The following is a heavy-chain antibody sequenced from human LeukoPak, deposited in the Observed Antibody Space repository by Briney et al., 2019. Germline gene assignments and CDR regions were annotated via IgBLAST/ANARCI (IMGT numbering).Heavy chain of an antibody. Sequence: SQTLSLTCTVSGGSISSGDYYWSWIRQPPGKGLEWIGYIYYSGNTYYNPSLKSRVTISVDTSKNQFSLKLNSVTAADTAVYYCARDRQLYGDRVGYYYGMDVWGQGTTVTVSS. CDR3: ARDRQLYGDRVGYYYGMDV. D-gene: IGHD4/OR15-4a*01. CDR2: IYYSGNT. J-gene: IGHJ6*02. CDR1: GGSISSGDYY. V-gene: IGHV4-30-4*01.